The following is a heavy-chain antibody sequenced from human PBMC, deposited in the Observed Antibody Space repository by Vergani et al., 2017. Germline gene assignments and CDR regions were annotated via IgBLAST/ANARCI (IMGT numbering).Heavy chain of an antibody. J-gene: IGHJ4*02. CDR3: ARLGGSPRYGGYVYPFDY. D-gene: IGHD5-12*01. V-gene: IGHV1-18*01. CDR1: GYTFTSYG. Sequence: QVQLVQSGAEVKKPGASVKVSCKASGYTFTSYGISWVRQAPGQGLEWMGWISAYNGNTNYAQTLQGRVTMTTDPSTSTAYMELRSLRSDDTAVYYCARLGGSPRYGGYVYPFDYWGQGTLVTVSS. CDR2: ISAYNGNT.